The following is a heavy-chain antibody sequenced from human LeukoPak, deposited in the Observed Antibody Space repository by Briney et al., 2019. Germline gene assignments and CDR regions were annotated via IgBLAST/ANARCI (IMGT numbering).Heavy chain of an antibody. Sequence: SVKVSCKASGGTFSSYAISWVRQAPGQGLKWMGGIIPIFGTANYAQKFQGRVTITADKSTSTAYMELSSLRSEDTAVYYCASPRGGVPAAMRDYYYYYYMDVWGKGTTVTVSS. D-gene: IGHD2-2*01. J-gene: IGHJ6*03. CDR1: GGTFSSYA. CDR3: ASPRGGVPAAMRDYYYYYYMDV. CDR2: IIPIFGTA. V-gene: IGHV1-69*06.